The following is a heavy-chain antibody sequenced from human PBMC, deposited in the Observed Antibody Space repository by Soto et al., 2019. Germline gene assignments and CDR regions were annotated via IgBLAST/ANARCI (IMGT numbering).Heavy chain of an antibody. CDR2: INAGNGNT. CDR3: SMRNQQYGHGQGINS. D-gene: IGHD3-10*01. V-gene: IGHV1-3*01. Sequence: QVQLVQSGAEVKKPGASVKVSCKASGYTFTSYAMHWVRKAPGQRIEWVGWINAGNGNTKYSQKFQGRVTITRDTSASPAYMELSSLRSEDTAVYYCSMRNQQYGHGQGINSWGQGTLVTV. J-gene: IGHJ4*02. CDR1: GYTFTSYA.